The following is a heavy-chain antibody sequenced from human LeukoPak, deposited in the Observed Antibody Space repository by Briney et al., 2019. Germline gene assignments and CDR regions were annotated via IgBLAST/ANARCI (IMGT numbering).Heavy chain of an antibody. CDR3: ARPYYYDSRIDP. CDR1: GSSISSGDYY. J-gene: IGHJ5*02. V-gene: IGHV4-30-4*01. D-gene: IGHD3-22*01. CDR2: MYYSGST. Sequence: PSETLSLTCTVSGSSISSGDYYWSWIRQPPGKGLEWIAYMYYSGSTYYNPSLKSRVTMSADTSKNQLSLKLSSVTAADTAVYYCARPYYYDSRIDPWGQGILVTVSS.